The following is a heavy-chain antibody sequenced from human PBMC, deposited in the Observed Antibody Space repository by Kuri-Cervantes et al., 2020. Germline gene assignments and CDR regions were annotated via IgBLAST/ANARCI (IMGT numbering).Heavy chain of an antibody. CDR2: IWYDGSNK. D-gene: IGHD3-3*01. CDR1: GFTFSSYG. V-gene: IGHV3-30*02. J-gene: IGHJ6*02. Sequence: GESLKISCAASGFTFSSYGMHWARQAPGKGLEWVAVIWYDGSNKYYADSVKGRFTISRDNSKNTLYLQMNSLRTEDTALYYCAKDIRGVRFWNYGMDVWGQGTTVTVSS. CDR3: AKDIRGVRFWNYGMDV.